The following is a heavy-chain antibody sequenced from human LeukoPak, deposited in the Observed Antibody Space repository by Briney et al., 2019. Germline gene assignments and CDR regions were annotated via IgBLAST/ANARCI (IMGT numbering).Heavy chain of an antibody. CDR2: ISSSTTI. CDR1: GFIFSSYS. V-gene: IGHV3-48*04. D-gene: IGHD6-25*01. CDR3: ARGGGAAAGRESDY. Sequence: GGSLRLSCAASGFIFSSYSMDWVRQAPGEGLEWISFISSSTTIYYADSVKGRFTVSRDNAKNSLYLQMNSLTAEDTAVYYCARGGGAAAGRESDYWGQGTLVTVSS. J-gene: IGHJ4*02.